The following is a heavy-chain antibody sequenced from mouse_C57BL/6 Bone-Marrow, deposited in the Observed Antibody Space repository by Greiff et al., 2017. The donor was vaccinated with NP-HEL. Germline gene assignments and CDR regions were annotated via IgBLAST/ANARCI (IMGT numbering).Heavy chain of an antibody. CDR2: ISNLAYSI. V-gene: IGHV5-15*01. D-gene: IGHD1-2*01. J-gene: IGHJ3*01. Sequence: EVQVVESGGGLVQPGGSLKLSCAASGFTFSDYGMAWVRQAPRKGPEWVAFISNLAYSIYYADTVTGRFTISRENAKNTLYLEMSSLRSEDTAMYYCARHGTTASSWGFAYWGQGTLVTVSA. CDR1: GFTFSDYG. CDR3: ARHGTTASSWGFAY.